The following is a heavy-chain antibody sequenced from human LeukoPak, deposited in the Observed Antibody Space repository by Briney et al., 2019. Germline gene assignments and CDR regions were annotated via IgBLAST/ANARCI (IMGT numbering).Heavy chain of an antibody. V-gene: IGHV4-59*01. D-gene: IGHD2-2*01. CDR3: ARVVPAINCFDP. CDR2: IYYSGST. CDR1: RGSISSYY. Sequence: SETLSLTCTVSRGSISSYYWSWIRQPPGKGLEWIGYIYYSGSTNYNPSLKSLVTISVDTSKNQFSLKLSSVTAADTAVYYCARVVPAINCFDPWGQGTLVTVSS. J-gene: IGHJ5*02.